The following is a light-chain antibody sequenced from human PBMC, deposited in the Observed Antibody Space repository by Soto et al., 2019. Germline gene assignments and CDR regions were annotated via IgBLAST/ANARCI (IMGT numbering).Light chain of an antibody. Sequence: VLTQPASVSGSPGQSITISCTGTSSDVGGYNHVSWYQHSPGKAPKLILFAVSDRPSGVSHRFSGSKSGNTASLTISGLQAVDEADYYCCSYTSLSTVVFGGGTKVTVL. CDR2: AVS. J-gene: IGLJ2*01. CDR3: CSYTSLSTVV. V-gene: IGLV2-14*01. CDR1: SSDVGGYNH.